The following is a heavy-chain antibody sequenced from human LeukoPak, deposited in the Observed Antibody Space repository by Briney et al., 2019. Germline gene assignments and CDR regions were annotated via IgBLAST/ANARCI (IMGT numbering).Heavy chain of an antibody. J-gene: IGHJ4*02. CDR3: ARHPFEGGSEPAM. CDR1: GGSISSYY. D-gene: IGHD3-10*01. V-gene: IGHV4-59*08. Sequence: SETLSLTCTVSGGSISSYYWSWIRQPPGKGLEWIGYIYYSGSTNYNPSLKSRVTISVDTSKNQFSLKLSSVTAADTAVYYCARHPFEGGSEPAMWGQGTLVTVSS. CDR2: IYYSGST.